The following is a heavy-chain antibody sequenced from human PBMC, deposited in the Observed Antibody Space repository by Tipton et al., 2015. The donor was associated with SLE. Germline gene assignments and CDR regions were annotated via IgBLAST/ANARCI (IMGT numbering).Heavy chain of an antibody. CDR1: GGSISSGSYY. J-gene: IGHJ4*02. CDR2: IYTSGST. Sequence: TLSLTCTVSGGSISSGSYYWSWIRQPAGKGLEWIGRIYTSGSTNYNPSLKSRVTISVDTSKTQFSLKLSSVTAADTAVYYCVSASAAGTVVYFDYWGQGTLVTVSS. CDR3: VSASAAGTVVYFDY. D-gene: IGHD6-13*01. V-gene: IGHV4-61*02.